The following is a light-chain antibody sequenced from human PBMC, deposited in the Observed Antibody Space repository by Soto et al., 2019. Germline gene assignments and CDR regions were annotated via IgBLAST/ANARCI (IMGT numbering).Light chain of an antibody. Sequence: DIQMTQSPSTLSASVGDRVTITCRASQSISNWLAWYQQKPGKAPKLLIYTASSLQSGVPSSFSGSGSGTEFSLTISSLQPDDFATYYCQQYNSYPWTFGQGTKVEV. CDR1: QSISNW. CDR2: TAS. J-gene: IGKJ1*01. CDR3: QQYNSYPWT. V-gene: IGKV1-5*03.